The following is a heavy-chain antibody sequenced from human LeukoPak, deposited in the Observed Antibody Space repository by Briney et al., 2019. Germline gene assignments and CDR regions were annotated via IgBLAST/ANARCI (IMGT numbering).Heavy chain of an antibody. J-gene: IGHJ4*02. CDR2: IKQDGSEK. CDR1: GFTFSSYW. Sequence: GGSLRLSCAASGFTFSSYWMSWVRQAPGEGLEWVANIKQDGSEKYYVDSVKGRFTISRDNAKNSLYLQMNSLRAEDTAVYYCARDHITMVRGVINFDYWGQGTLVTVSS. CDR3: ARDHITMVRGVINFDY. V-gene: IGHV3-7*05. D-gene: IGHD3-10*01.